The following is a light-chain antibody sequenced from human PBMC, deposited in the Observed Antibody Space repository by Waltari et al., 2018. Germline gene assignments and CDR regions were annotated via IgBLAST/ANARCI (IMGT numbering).Light chain of an antibody. Sequence: EIVLTQSQGILSLSPGERATLSCRASHSVSRTLAWYQQKPGQAPRLLIYGASTRATGIPDRFSGGGSGTDFSLTISRLEPEDFAVYYCQHYVRLPATFGQGTKVEIK. CDR2: GAS. CDR1: HSVSRT. CDR3: QHYVRLPAT. J-gene: IGKJ1*01. V-gene: IGKV3-20*01.